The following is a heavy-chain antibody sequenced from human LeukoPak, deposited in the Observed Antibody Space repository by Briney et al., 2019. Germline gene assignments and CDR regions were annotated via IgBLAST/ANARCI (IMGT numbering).Heavy chain of an antibody. J-gene: IGHJ4*02. V-gene: IGHV3-30*04. D-gene: IGHD5-18*01. CDR1: GFTFNSYA. CDR2: ISYDGSNK. CDR3: ARLIQLVDY. Sequence: GGSLRLSCAASGFTFNSYAMHWVRQAPGKGLEWVAVISYDGSNKYYADSVRGRFTISRDNSKNTLYLQVNSLRVEDTAVYYCARLIQLVDYWGQGTLVTVSS.